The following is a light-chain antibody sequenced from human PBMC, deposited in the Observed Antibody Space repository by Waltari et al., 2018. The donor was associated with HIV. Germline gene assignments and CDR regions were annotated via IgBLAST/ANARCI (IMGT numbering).Light chain of an antibody. CDR2: EVT. J-gene: IGLJ1*01. CDR1: SSDVGSYNL. Sequence: QSALTQPASVSGSPGQSITISCTGTSSDVGSYNLVSWYQHHPGKAPKLMIFEVTKRPPGVSNRFAGSKSGNTASLTISGPQADDEADYYCCSYAGSSAFVFGTGTKVTVL. CDR3: CSYAGSSAFV. V-gene: IGLV2-23*02.